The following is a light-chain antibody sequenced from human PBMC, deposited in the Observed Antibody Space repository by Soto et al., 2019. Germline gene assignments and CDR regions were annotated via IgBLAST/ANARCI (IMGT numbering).Light chain of an antibody. CDR1: HSVNSH. Sequence: MMMTQSPATLSVSPGERVTLSCRTSHSVNSHVAWYQQKPGQAPRLLLYGASTRATGIPVRFSGSGFGTEFTLTISSLQSEDFAVYYCLQHNNWWTFGQGTKVDIK. V-gene: IGKV3-15*01. J-gene: IGKJ1*01. CDR3: LQHNNWWT. CDR2: GAS.